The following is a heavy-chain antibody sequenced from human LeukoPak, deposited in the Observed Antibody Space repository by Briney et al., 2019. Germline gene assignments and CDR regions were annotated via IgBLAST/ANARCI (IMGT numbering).Heavy chain of an antibody. J-gene: IGHJ4*02. V-gene: IGHV1-69*05. CDR1: GYTFTSYG. Sequence: SVKVSCKASGYTFTSYGISWVRPAPGQGLEWMGRIIPIFGTANYAQKFQGRVTITTDESTSTAYMELSSLRSEDTAVYYCARYYYDSSGYYRHWGQGTLVTVSS. CDR3: ARYYYDSSGYYRH. CDR2: IIPIFGTA. D-gene: IGHD3-22*01.